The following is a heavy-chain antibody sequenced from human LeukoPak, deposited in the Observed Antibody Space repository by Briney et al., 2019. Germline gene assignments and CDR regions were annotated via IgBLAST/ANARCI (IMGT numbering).Heavy chain of an antibody. CDR2: IRQDGGEK. CDR1: GFPFSDFS. CDR3: ARDGTAAGLYFDL. D-gene: IGHD6-13*01. J-gene: IGHJ4*01. Sequence: GGSLRLSCVASGFPFSDFSMNWVRQAPGKGLEWVASIRQDGGEKSYVDSVKGRFTISRDNTKSSLYLQINSLRAEDTAVYYCARDGTAAGLYFDLWGQGTLVTVSS. V-gene: IGHV3-7*01.